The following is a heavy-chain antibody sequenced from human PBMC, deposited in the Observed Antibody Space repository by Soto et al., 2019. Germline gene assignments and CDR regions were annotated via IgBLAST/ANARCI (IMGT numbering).Heavy chain of an antibody. Sequence: QVQLQQWGAGLLKPSETLSLTCAVYGGSFSGYYWSWIRQPPGKGLEWIGEINHSGSTNYNPSLKSRVTISVDTSKNQFSLKLSSVTAADTAVYYCAITFGGVPDYWGQGTLVTVSS. CDR3: AITFGGVPDY. CDR1: GGSFSGYY. V-gene: IGHV4-34*01. D-gene: IGHD3-16*01. J-gene: IGHJ4*02. CDR2: INHSGST.